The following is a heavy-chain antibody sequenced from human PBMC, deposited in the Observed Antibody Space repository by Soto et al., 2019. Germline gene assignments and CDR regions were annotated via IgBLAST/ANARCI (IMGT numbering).Heavy chain of an antibody. V-gene: IGHV1-8*01. Sequence: GASVKVSCKASGYTFTSYDINWVRQATGQGLEWMGWMSPNSGSTFYADAVKGRFTISRDNSKNTLYLQMNSLRAEDRAVYYCARGHDSSGYSDSWGRGTLVTVSS. J-gene: IGHJ4*02. CDR1: GYTFTSYD. CDR2: MSPNSGST. D-gene: IGHD3-22*01. CDR3: ARGHDSSGYSDS.